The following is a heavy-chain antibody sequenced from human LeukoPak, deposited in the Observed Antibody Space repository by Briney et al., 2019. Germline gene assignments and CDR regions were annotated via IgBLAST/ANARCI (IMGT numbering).Heavy chain of an antibody. Sequence: PGGSLRLSCAASGFTFSSYGMHWVRQAPGKGLERVAFIRNDGSNKYYADSVKRRFTISRDNSKNTLYLQMNSLRAEDTAVYYCFVVPAAMWGRYGMDVWGQGTTVTVSS. V-gene: IGHV3-30*02. CDR3: FVVPAAMWGRYGMDV. J-gene: IGHJ6*02. CDR1: GFTFSSYG. D-gene: IGHD2-2*01. CDR2: IRNDGSNK.